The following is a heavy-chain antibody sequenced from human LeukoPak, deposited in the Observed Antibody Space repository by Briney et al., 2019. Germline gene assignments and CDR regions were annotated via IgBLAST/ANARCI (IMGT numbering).Heavy chain of an antibody. D-gene: IGHD3-10*01. V-gene: IGHV3-64*01. CDR2: ISLTGDST. J-gene: IGHJ6*03. Sequence: PGGSLRLSCVASGFTLSNHAMHWVRQGPGKGLEYVSAISLTGDSTYYANSVKGRFTISRDDSKNTLYLQMGSLRTEDLAVYYCARSYASGIHYMDVWGEGSTVTVSS. CDR3: ARSYASGIHYMDV. CDR1: GFTLSNHA.